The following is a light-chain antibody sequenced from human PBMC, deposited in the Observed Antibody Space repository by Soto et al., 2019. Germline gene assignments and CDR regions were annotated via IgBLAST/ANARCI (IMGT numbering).Light chain of an antibody. J-gene: IGKJ1*01. CDR2: DAS. Sequence: EIVMTQSPATLSVSPGERATLSCRASQSVSSNLAWYQQKPGQAPRLLIYDASTRATGIPAKFSGSGSGTEFTLTISSLQSEDFAVYYCQQYNNWPPWAFGRGTKV. V-gene: IGKV3-15*01. CDR1: QSVSSN. CDR3: QQYNNWPPWA.